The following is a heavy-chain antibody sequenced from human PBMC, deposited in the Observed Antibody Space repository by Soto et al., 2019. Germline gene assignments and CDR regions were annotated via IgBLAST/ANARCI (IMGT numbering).Heavy chain of an antibody. D-gene: IGHD2-2*01. CDR3: ASDCSSTSCYFLSYYYGMDV. CDR1: GGSISSSSYY. V-gene: IGHV4-39*01. J-gene: IGHJ6*02. CDR2: IYYSGST. Sequence: SETLSLTCTVSGGSISSSSYYWGWIRQPPGKGLEWIGSIYYSGSTYYNPSLKSRVTISVDTSKNQFSLKLSSVPAADTAVYYCASDCSSTSCYFLSYYYGMDVWGQGTTVTVSS.